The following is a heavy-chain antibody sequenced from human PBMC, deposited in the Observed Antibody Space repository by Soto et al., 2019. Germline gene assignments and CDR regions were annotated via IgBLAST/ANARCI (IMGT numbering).Heavy chain of an antibody. CDR2: IYSGGST. J-gene: IGHJ4*02. D-gene: IGHD5-12*01. CDR3: ARVYRDGYNFWGYFDY. CDR1: GFTVSSNY. V-gene: IGHV3-53*01. Sequence: GGSLRLSCAASGFTVSSNYMSWVRQAPGKGLEWVSVIYSGGSTYYADSVKGRFTISRDNSKNTLYLQMNSLRAEDTAVYYCARVYRDGYNFWGYFDYWGQGTLVTVSS.